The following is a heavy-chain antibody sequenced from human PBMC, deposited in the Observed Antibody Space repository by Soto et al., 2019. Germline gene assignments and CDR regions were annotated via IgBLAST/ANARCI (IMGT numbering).Heavy chain of an antibody. CDR1: GYTFSNYG. CDR2: IRAYNGNR. J-gene: IGHJ4*02. V-gene: IGHV1-18*01. CDR3: ARVSPIRSGWPDFDY. Sequence: ASVKVSCKAFGYTFSNYGISWVRQAPGQGLEWMGWIRAYNGNRDYAQNLQGRVTMTSDTSTSTAYMELTSLRSDDTAVYYCARVSPIRSGWPDFDYWGQGTLVTVSS. D-gene: IGHD6-19*01.